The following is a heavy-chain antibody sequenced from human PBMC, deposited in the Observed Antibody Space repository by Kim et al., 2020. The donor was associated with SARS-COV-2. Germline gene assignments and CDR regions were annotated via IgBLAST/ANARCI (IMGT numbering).Heavy chain of an antibody. CDR3: ARRAAYCGGDCSAEYFQH. CDR2: IYPGDSDT. J-gene: IGHJ1*01. Sequence: GESLKISCKGSGYSFTSYWIGWVRQMPGKGLEWMGIIYPGDSDTRYSPSFQGQVTISADKSISTAYLQWSSLKASDTAMYYCARRAAYCGGDCSAEYFQHWGQGTLVTVSS. D-gene: IGHD2-21*02. V-gene: IGHV5-51*01. CDR1: GYSFTSYW.